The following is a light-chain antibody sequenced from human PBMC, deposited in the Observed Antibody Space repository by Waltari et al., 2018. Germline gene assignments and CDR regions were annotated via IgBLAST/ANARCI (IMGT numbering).Light chain of an antibody. CDR3: QSYDSSLSGSV. CDR2: RKT. Sequence: QSVLTQPPSVSGAPGQRVTIPCPGRPSNIGAAYGVHWYQQVPGTAPKFPIYRKTNRPSGVPDRFSGSKSGTSASLAITGLQAEDEADYYCQSYDSSLSGSVFGGGTKLTVL. J-gene: IGLJ3*02. V-gene: IGLV1-40*01. CDR1: PSNIGAAYG.